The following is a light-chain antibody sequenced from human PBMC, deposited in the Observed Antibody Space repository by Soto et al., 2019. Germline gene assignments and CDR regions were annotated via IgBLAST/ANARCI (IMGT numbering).Light chain of an antibody. Sequence: DIRMTQSPSSLSSSVGDIFTITGGASQSISSYLNWYQQKPGEAPKLLIYDASSLESGVPSRFSGSGSGTDFALTITSLQAEDFATYYCQQLRMYPSTFGGGTKVDI. J-gene: IGKJ4*01. V-gene: IGKV1-39*01. CDR2: DAS. CDR1: QSISSY. CDR3: QQLRMYPST.